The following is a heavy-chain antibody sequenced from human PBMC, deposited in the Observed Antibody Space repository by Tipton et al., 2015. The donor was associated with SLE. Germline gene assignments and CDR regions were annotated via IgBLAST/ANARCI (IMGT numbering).Heavy chain of an antibody. D-gene: IGHD3-22*01. V-gene: IGHV3-49*03. J-gene: IGHJ4*02. CDR1: GFTFGDYA. Sequence: SLRLSCTASGFTFGDYATSWFRQAPGKGLEWVGFIRSKAYGGTTEYAASVKGRFTISRDDSKSIAYLQMNSLKTEDTAVYYCTRDQTTMIVVVTDYWGQGTLVTVSS. CDR2: IRSKAYGGTT. CDR3: TRDQTTMIVVVTDY.